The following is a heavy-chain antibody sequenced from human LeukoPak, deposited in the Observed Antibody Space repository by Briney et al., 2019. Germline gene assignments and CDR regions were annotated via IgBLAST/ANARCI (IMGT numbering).Heavy chain of an antibody. Sequence: SETLSLTCTVSGGSISNYYWSWIRQPPGQALEWIGYIYYSGSTNYNPSLKSRVTISVDTSKNQFSLKLSSVTAADTAVYYCARHSYSGYPDYWGQGTLVTVSS. CDR3: ARHSYSGYPDY. CDR1: GGSISNYY. D-gene: IGHD5-12*01. V-gene: IGHV4-59*08. CDR2: IYYSGST. J-gene: IGHJ4*02.